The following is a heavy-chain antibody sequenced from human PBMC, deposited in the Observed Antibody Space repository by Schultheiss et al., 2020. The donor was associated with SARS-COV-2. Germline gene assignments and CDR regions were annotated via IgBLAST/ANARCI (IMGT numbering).Heavy chain of an antibody. CDR1: GFTFSSYA. V-gene: IGHV3-30*04. Sequence: GGSLRLSCAASGFTFSSYAMHWVRQAPGKGLEWVAVISYDGSNKYYADSVKGRFTISRDNSKNTLYPQMNSLRAEDTAVYYCASEYSWRIDYLDYWGQGTLVTVSS. CDR3: ASEYSWRIDYLDY. CDR2: ISYDGSNK. D-gene: IGHD1-1*01. J-gene: IGHJ4*02.